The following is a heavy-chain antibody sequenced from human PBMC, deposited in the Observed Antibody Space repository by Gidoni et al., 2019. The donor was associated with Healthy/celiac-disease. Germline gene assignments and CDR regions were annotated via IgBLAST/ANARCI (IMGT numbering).Heavy chain of an antibody. CDR2: ISSSSSTI. CDR1: GFPFSSYS. CDR3: ARLPSGWYLGWFDP. Sequence: EVQLVESGGGLVQPGGSLRLSCAASGFPFSSYSMNWVRQAPGKGLEWVSYISSSSSTIYYADSVKGRFTISRDNAKNSLYLQMNSLRDEDTAVYYCARLPSGWYLGWFDPWGQGTLVTVSS. D-gene: IGHD6-19*01. V-gene: IGHV3-48*02. J-gene: IGHJ5*02.